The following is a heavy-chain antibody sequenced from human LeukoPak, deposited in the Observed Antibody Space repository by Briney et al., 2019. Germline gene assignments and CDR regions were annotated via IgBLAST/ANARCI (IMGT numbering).Heavy chain of an antibody. CDR1: GFTFSDYY. D-gene: IGHD6-25*01. CDR3: GRDLIGTAASWDS. Sequence: GGSLRLSCAASGFTFSDYYMSWIRQAPGKGLEWVSVISSGDSTYYADSVKGRFTISRDNSKNTLYLQMNSLRVEDTAVYYCGRDLIGTAASWDSWGQETLVTVSS. CDR2: ISSGDST. V-gene: IGHV3-53*01. J-gene: IGHJ4*02.